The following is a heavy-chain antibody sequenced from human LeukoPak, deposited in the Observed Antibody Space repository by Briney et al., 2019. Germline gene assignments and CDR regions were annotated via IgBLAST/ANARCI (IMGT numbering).Heavy chain of an antibody. D-gene: IGHD6-6*01. Sequence: SVKVSCKASGGTFSSYAISWVRQAPGQGLEWMGRIIPIFGTANYAQKFQGRVTITTDESTSTAYMELSSLRSEDTAVYYCARDWPPWQLPYHDAFDIWGQGTMVTVSS. V-gene: IGHV1-69*05. CDR2: IIPIFGTA. J-gene: IGHJ3*02. CDR1: GGTFSSYA. CDR3: ARDWPPWQLPYHDAFDI.